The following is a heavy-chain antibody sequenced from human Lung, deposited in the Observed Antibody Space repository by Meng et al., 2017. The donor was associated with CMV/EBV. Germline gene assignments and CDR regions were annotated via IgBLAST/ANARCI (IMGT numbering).Heavy chain of an antibody. V-gene: IGHV3-74*01. CDR2: INSDGSST. CDR3: ARDSQVGAAPFDY. Sequence: GEXXKISCAASGFTFSSYWMHWVRQAPGKGLVWVSRINSDGSSTSYADSVKGRFTISRDNAKNTLYLQMNSLRAEDTAVYYCARDSQVGAAPFDYLGQGTLVTVSS. J-gene: IGHJ4*02. CDR1: GFTFSSYW. D-gene: IGHD1-26*01.